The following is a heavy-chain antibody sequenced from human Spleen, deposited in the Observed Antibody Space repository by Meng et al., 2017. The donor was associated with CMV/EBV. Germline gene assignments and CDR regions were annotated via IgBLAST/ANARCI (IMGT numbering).Heavy chain of an antibody. Sequence: CAASEFTFNTYDMHWVRQSPGKGLEWVAVIRHDGSETDYADSVKGRFTISRDDSKNTLFLQMNSLRVEDTAVYYCARGNSGVSLHFDYWGQGTLVTVSS. CDR1: EFTFNTYD. CDR2: IRHDGSET. J-gene: IGHJ4*02. CDR3: ARGNSGVSLHFDY. V-gene: IGHV3-33*01. D-gene: IGHD1-7*01.